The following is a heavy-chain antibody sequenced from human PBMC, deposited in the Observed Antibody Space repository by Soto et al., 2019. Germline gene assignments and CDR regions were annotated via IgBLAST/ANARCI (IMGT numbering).Heavy chain of an antibody. J-gene: IGHJ3*02. V-gene: IGHV3-23*01. CDR2: ISGSGGST. CDR3: ACMVRAVHDTFDI. D-gene: IGHD3-10*01. Sequence: GGSLRLSCAASGFTFSSYAMIWVRQAPGKGLEWVSAISGSGGSTYYADSVKGRFTISRDNSKNTLYLQMNSLRAEDTAVHYCACMVRAVHDTFDIWGQGTMVTVSS. CDR1: GFTFSSYA.